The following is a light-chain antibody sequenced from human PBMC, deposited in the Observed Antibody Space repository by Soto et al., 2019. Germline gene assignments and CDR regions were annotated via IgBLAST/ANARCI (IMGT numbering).Light chain of an antibody. Sequence: DIVMTQSPATLSASPGGRVTVSCRASQSVSSHVAWYQQRPGQPPRLLINAASFRATGIPDRISGSGSGTEFTLTISSLQSEDFAVYYCQQYGSTPVTFGQGTKVEI. J-gene: IGKJ1*01. CDR2: AAS. CDR1: QSVSSH. V-gene: IGKV3-15*01. CDR3: QQYGSTPVT.